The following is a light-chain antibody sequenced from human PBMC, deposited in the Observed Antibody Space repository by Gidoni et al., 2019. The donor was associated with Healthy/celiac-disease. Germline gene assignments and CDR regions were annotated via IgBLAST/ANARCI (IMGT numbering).Light chain of an antibody. Sequence: IVLTPSPATLSLSPGERATLSCRASQSVSSYSAWSQQQPGQAPRLLIYDASNRATGIPATCISSGSGTDVTLTISSLEPEDFAVYYCQQRSNWPPMYTFXQXTKLEIK. CDR3: QQRSNWPPMYT. CDR2: DAS. V-gene: IGKV3-11*01. J-gene: IGKJ2*01. CDR1: QSVSSY.